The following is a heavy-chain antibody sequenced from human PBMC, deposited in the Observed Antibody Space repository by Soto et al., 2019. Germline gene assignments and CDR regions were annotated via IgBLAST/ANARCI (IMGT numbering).Heavy chain of an antibody. V-gene: IGHV3-15*07. CDR2: IKSTTDGGTT. J-gene: IGHJ6*02. CDR3: TTDYVAGCMIVVVTKIGMDV. CDR1: GFTFSNAW. Sequence: EVQLVESGGGLVKPGGSLRLSCAASGFTFSNAWMNWVRQAPGKGLEWVGRIKSTTDGGTTDYAEPVKGRFTISRDDSKNTMYLQMNSMKTEDTAVYYCTTDYVAGCMIVVVTKIGMDVWGQGTTVTASS. D-gene: IGHD3-22*01.